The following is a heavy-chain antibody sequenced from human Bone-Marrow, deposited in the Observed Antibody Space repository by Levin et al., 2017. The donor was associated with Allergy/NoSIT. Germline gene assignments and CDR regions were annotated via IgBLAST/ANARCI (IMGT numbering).Heavy chain of an antibody. CDR1: GGSVTSGGDS. D-gene: IGHD3-9*01. J-gene: IGHJ6*02. Sequence: SETLSLTCAVSGGSVTSGGDSWSWIRQSPGEGLELIGYIYQSGNSYYNPSLRSRVTISVDSSKNQFSLKLNSVTAADTAVYYCARIDIYYYYGMDVWGQGTTVTVSS. V-gene: IGHV4-30-2*06. CDR3: ARIDIYYYYGMDV. CDR2: IYQSGNS.